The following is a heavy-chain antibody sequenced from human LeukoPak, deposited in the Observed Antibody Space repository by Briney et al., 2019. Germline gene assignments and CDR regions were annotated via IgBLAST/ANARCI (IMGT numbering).Heavy chain of an antibody. Sequence: SETLSLTCTVSGGSISDYYWSWIRQPPGKGLEWIGYIYYSRSTNYNPSLKSRVTISVDTSKNQFSLKLSSVTAADTAVYYCARGMKRAAPGYWGQGTLVTVSS. CDR3: ARGMKRAAPGY. V-gene: IGHV4-59*01. CDR1: GGSISDYY. J-gene: IGHJ4*02. CDR2: IYYSRST. D-gene: IGHD2-15*01.